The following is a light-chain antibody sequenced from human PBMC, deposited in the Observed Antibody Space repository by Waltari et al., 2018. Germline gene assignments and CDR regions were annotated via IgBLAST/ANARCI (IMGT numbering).Light chain of an antibody. V-gene: IGLV3-21*02. Sequence: SYELTQPHSMSVSPGQTARITCGGDNIGSKSVQWYQQKAPQAPAVVIYANDERPSGFPGRFPGSNLGTTATLTIGGVEAGDGADYCCRVWVGSPKYAVFGGGTRLTVL. CDR3: RVWVGSPKYAV. CDR2: AND. CDR1: NIGSKS. J-gene: IGLJ2*01.